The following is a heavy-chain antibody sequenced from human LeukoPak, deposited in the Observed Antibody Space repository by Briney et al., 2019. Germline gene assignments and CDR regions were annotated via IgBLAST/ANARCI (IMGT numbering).Heavy chain of an antibody. J-gene: IGHJ5*02. CDR1: GYSFTNYW. D-gene: IGHD2-2*01. CDR3: ARYCSSTSCYFPYNWFDP. Sequence: GESLQISCQGSGYSFTNYWIAWVRQMPGKGLEWMGIIYPGDSNTRYSPSFQGQVTISADKSISTAYLQWSSLKASDTAMYYCARYCSSTSCYFPYNWFDPWGQGTLVTVSS. V-gene: IGHV5-51*01. CDR2: IYPGDSNT.